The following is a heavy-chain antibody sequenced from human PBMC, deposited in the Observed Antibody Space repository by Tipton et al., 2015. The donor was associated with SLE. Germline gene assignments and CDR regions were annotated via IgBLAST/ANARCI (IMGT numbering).Heavy chain of an antibody. CDR3: ARGSVVAADF. Sequence: TLSLTCTVSGPSVSSHYWNSNRQTPGKGLEWIGYIHYNRDTNYHPSLKSRVTISVDTSKNQPSLKLTSVTAADTAVYYCARGSVVAADFWGQGTLVTVSS. D-gene: IGHD2-15*01. V-gene: IGHV4-59*02. J-gene: IGHJ4*02. CDR2: IHYNRDT. CDR1: GPSVSSHY.